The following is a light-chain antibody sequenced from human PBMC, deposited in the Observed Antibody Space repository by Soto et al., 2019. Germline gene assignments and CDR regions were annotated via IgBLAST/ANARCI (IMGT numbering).Light chain of an antibody. V-gene: IGLV2-14*01. Sequence: QSALTQPASVSGSPGQSIAISCTGTFSDVGGYYYVSWYQQHPDKAPKLIIYEVTKRPSGVSNRFSGSKSGNTASLTISGLQPEDEAYYYCSSTESGTPRVFGSGTKLTVL. CDR3: SSTESGTPRV. CDR2: EVT. J-gene: IGLJ1*01. CDR1: FSDVGGYYY.